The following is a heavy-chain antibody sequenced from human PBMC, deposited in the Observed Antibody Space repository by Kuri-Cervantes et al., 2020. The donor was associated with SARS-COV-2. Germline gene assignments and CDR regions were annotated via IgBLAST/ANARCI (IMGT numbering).Heavy chain of an antibody. V-gene: IGHV4-39*07. CDR1: GGSTTSSSYY. CDR3: ARVDV. J-gene: IGHJ6*04. CDR2: IYYSGST. Sequence: TLSLTCTVSGGSTTSSSYYWGWIRQPPGKGLEWIGSIYYSGSTYYNPSLKSRVTISVDTSKNQFSLKLSSVTAADTAVYYCARVDVWGKGTTVTVSS.